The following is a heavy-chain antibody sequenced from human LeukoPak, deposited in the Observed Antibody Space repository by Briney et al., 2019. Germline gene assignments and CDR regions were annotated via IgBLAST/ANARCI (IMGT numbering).Heavy chain of an antibody. CDR1: GGSISSYY. CDR2: IYYSGST. Sequence: SETLSLTCTVSGGSISSYYWSWIRQPPGKGLEWIGYIYYSGSTNYNPSLKSRVTISVDTSKNQFSLKLSSVTAADTAVYYCARGDTMVRGVIAYYYYGMDVCGKGTTVTVSS. CDR3: ARGDTMVRGVIAYYYYGMDV. D-gene: IGHD3-10*01. J-gene: IGHJ6*04. V-gene: IGHV4-59*01.